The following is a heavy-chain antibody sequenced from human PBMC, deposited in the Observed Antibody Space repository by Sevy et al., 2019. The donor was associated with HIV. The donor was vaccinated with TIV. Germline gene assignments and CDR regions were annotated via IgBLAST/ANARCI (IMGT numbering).Heavy chain of an antibody. D-gene: IGHD3-16*01. CDR2: INAGNGNT. J-gene: IGHJ4*02. Sequence: ASVKVSCKASGYTFTSYAMHWVRQAPGQRLEWMGWINAGNGNTKYSQKFQGRVTITRDTSESTAYMELSSLRSEDTAVYYCARDAIMITFGGVQYYFDYWGQGTLVTVSS. V-gene: IGHV1-3*01. CDR3: ARDAIMITFGGVQYYFDY. CDR1: GYTFTSYA.